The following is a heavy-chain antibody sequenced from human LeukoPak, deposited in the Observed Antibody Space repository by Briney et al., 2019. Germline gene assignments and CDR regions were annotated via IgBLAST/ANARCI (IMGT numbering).Heavy chain of an antibody. CDR2: IYYSGST. CDR3: ATYGGNSGPLFDY. D-gene: IGHD4-23*01. V-gene: IGHV4-59*01. Sequence: SETLSLTCTVSGGSIRSYYWSWIRQPPGKGLEWIGYIYYSGSTNYNPSLKSRVTISVDTSKNQFSLKLSSVTAADTAVYYCATYGGNSGPLFDYWGQGTLVTVSS. J-gene: IGHJ4*02. CDR1: GGSIRSYY.